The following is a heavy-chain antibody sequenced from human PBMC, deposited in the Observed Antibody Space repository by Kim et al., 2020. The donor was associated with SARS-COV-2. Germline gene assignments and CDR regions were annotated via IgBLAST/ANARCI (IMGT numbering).Heavy chain of an antibody. CDR2: IQSKTDGGAT. Sequence: GGSLRLSCAASGFTFGTAWMTWVRQAPGKGLEWVGRIQSKTDGGATVFAAPVKGRFTISRDDSKNTLYLQMSSLKTEDTAVYYCATLDTGRVDPWVRVTLVTVSS. J-gene: IGHJ5*02. CDR3: ATLDTGRVDP. D-gene: IGHD1-1*01. V-gene: IGHV3-15*01. CDR1: GFTFGTAW.